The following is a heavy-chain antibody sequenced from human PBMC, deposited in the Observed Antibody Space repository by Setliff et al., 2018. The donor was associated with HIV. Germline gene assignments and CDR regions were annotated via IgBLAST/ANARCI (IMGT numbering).Heavy chain of an antibody. CDR1: GFTFSGSV. Sequence: SVKVSCKASGFTFSGSVVQWVRQARGQRLEWIGRIVVGSGKTDYAQKFQNRVTITGDMSTSTAYMELSSLRSEDTAVYYCAADRGDYFELDYPYYHYMDVWG. CDR3: AADRGDYFELDYPYYHYMDV. CDR2: IVVGSGKT. D-gene: IGHD3-22*01. V-gene: IGHV1-58*01. J-gene: IGHJ6*03.